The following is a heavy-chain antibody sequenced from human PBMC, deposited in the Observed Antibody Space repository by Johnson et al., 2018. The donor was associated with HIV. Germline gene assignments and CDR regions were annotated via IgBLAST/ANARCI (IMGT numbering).Heavy chain of an antibody. D-gene: IGHD1-26*01. CDR2: IGTAGDT. CDR1: GFTFSSYD. CDR3: AREGRLGSYLGGVAFDI. V-gene: IGHV3-13*01. J-gene: IGHJ3*02. Sequence: EVQLLESGGGLVQPGGSLRLSCAASGFTFSSYDMHWVRQATGKGLEWVSAIGTAGDTYYPGSVKGRFTISRDNAKNSLYLQMNSLRAEDTAVYYCAREGRLGSYLGGVAFDIWGQGTMVTVSS.